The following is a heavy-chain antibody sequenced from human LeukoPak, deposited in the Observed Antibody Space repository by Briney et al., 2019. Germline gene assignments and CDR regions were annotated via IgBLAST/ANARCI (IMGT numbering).Heavy chain of an antibody. D-gene: IGHD1-26*01. J-gene: IGHJ4*02. CDR2: IRQDGSEK. CDR1: GFTFSNYW. CDR3: ARDKRADEGSKFDY. V-gene: IGHV3-7*03. Sequence: GGSLRLSCAASGFTFSNYWMSWVRQAPGKGLEWVANIRQDGSEKYSVDSVKGRFTISRDNAKNPLYLQMSSLRAEDTAVYYCARDKRADEGSKFDYWGQGTLVTVSS.